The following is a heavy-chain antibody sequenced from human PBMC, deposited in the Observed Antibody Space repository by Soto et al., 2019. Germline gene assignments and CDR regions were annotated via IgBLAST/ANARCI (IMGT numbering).Heavy chain of an antibody. V-gene: IGHV1-46*01. CDR2: INPSGGST. Sequence: ASVKVSCKASGYTFTSYYMHWVRQAPGQGLEWMGIINPSGGSTSYAQKFQGRVTMTRGTSTSTVYMELSSLRSEDTAVYYCARDGKFGVSSQKNWFDPWGQGTLVTVS. CDR1: GYTFTSYY. D-gene: IGHD3-16*01. J-gene: IGHJ5*02. CDR3: ARDGKFGVSSQKNWFDP.